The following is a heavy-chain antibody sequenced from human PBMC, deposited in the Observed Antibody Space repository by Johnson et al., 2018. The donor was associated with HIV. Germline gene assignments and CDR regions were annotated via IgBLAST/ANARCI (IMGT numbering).Heavy chain of an antibody. Sequence: QVQLVESGGGMVQPGGSLRLSCAASGFTFSSYGMHWVRQAPGKGLEWVAFIRYDGSNKYYADSVKGRFTISGNNSKNTLYLQMNSLRAEDTAVYYCARYCSGGSCYSADAFDIWGQGTMVTVSS. D-gene: IGHD2-15*01. CDR2: IRYDGSNK. CDR3: ARYCSGGSCYSADAFDI. V-gene: IGHV3-30*02. CDR1: GFTFSSYG. J-gene: IGHJ3*02.